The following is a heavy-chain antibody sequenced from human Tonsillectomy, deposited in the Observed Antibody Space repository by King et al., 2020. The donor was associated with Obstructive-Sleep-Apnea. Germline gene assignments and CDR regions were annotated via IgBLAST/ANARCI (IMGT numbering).Heavy chain of an antibody. D-gene: IGHD5-18*01. CDR1: GGSISSYY. CDR2: VYYSGST. CDR3: AISVDTAMVFDY. Sequence: QMQLQESGPGLVKPSETLSLTCTVSGGSISSYYWSWIRPPPGKGLEWIGYVYYSGSTNYNPSLKSRVTISVDTSKKQFSLKLSSVTAADTAVYYCAISVDTAMVFDYWGQGTLVTVSS. J-gene: IGHJ4*02. V-gene: IGHV4-59*08.